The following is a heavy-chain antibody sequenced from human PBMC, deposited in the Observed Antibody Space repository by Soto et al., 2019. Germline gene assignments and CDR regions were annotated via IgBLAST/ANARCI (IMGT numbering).Heavy chain of an antibody. V-gene: IGHV1-69*06. CDR1: GGTFSSYA. CDR3: AXSEIVVVVASTPGAFDI. D-gene: IGHD2-15*01. Sequence: ASVKVSCKASGGTFSSYAISWVRQAPGQGLEWMGGIIPIFGTANYAQKFQGRVTITADKSTSTAYMELSSLRSEDTAVYYCAXSEIVVVVASTPGAFDIWGQGTMVTVSS. CDR2: IIPIFGTA. J-gene: IGHJ3*02.